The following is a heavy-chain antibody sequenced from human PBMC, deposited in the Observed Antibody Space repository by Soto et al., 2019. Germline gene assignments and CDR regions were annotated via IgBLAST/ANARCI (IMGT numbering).Heavy chain of an antibody. Sequence: SETLSLTCSVSGGSINSYWWSWIRQPAGKGLEWIGRVYSSGTTDYNPSLNSRATMSVETSKNQFSLKLTSVTAADTAVYYCARNTSGRNFDYWGQGTQVTVSS. D-gene: IGHD6-19*01. J-gene: IGHJ4*02. CDR3: ARNTSGRNFDY. V-gene: IGHV4-4*07. CDR2: VYSSGTT. CDR1: GGSINSYW.